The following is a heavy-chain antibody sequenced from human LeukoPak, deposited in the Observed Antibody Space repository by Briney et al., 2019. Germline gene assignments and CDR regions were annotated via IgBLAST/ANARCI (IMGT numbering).Heavy chain of an antibody. CDR1: GGSISSYY. D-gene: IGHD3-22*01. CDR3: ARGYFSYDYDSSGYFGL. CDR2: TYYSGST. J-gene: IGHJ4*02. V-gene: IGHV4-59*01. Sequence: SETLSLTCTVSGGSISSYYWSWIRQPPGKGLEWIGYTYYSGSTNYNPSLKSRVTISVDTSKNQFSLKLSSVTAADTAVYYCARGYFSYDYDSSGYFGLWGQGTLVTVSS.